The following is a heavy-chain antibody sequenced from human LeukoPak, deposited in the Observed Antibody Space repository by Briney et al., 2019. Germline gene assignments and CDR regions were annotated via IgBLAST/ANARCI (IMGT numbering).Heavy chain of an antibody. D-gene: IGHD1-14*01. J-gene: IGHJ5*02. V-gene: IGHV3-11*04. CDR3: ARNGQGNLEH. CDR2: IDRSGTTT. Sequence: GGSLRLSCAVSGFTFSDYYMSWIRQAPGKGLEWVSYIDRSGTTTYYADSVRGRFTISRDNSKNTLYLQMNSLRAEDTAVYYCARNGQGNLEHWGQGTLVTVSS. CDR1: GFTFSDYY.